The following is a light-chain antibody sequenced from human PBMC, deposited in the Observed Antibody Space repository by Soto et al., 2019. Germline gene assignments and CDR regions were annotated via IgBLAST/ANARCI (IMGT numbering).Light chain of an antibody. CDR2: GAS. V-gene: IGKV3-20*01. CDR3: QQYGDSPFT. Sequence: EIMLTQSPGTLALSPGERATLSCRASQSVNNNYLTWYQQKRGQAPRLPIHGASSRATGIPDRFSGSGSGTDFTLTISRLEPEDFEVYDCQQYGDSPFTFGPGTKVGIK. CDR1: QSVNNNY. J-gene: IGKJ3*01.